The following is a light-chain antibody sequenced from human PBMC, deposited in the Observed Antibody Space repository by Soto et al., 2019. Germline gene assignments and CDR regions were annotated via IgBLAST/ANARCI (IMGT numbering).Light chain of an antibody. Sequence: DIQMTQSPSSLSASVGDRVSITCRASQSISSHLNWYQQKPGKAPKLLIYSGASLQSGVPSRFSGSGSGTDFTLTISSLQPDDFATYYCQQTHDTGTFGQGTKVEIK. CDR1: QSISSH. V-gene: IGKV1-39*01. CDR3: QQTHDTGT. J-gene: IGKJ1*01. CDR2: SGA.